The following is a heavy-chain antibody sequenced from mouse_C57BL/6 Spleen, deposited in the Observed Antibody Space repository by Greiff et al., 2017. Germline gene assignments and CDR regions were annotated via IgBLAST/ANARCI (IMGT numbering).Heavy chain of an antibody. CDR3: ARSLLGGFAY. D-gene: IGHD2-12*01. CDR1: GYAFSSSW. V-gene: IGHV1-82*01. J-gene: IGHJ3*01. CDR2: IYPGDGDT. Sequence: LQESGPELVKPGASVKISCKASGYAFSSSWMNWVKQRPGKGLEWIGRIYPGDGDTNYNGKFKGKATLTADKSSSTAYMQLSSLTSEDSAVYFCARSLLGGFAYWGQGTLVTVSA.